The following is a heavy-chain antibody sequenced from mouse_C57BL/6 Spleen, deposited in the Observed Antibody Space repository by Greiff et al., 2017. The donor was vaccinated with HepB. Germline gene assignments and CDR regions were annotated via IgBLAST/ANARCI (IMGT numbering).Heavy chain of an antibody. J-gene: IGHJ3*01. CDR3: ARCDYGSSWFAY. CDR1: GYTFTSYW. V-gene: IGHV1-69*01. D-gene: IGHD1-1*01. CDR2: IDPSDSYT. Sequence: QVQLQQPGAELVMPGASVKLSCKASGYTFTSYWMHWVKQRPGQGLEWIGEIDPSDSYTNYNQKFKGKSTLTVDKSSSTAYMQLSSLTSEDSAVYYCARCDYGSSWFAYWGQGTLVTVSA.